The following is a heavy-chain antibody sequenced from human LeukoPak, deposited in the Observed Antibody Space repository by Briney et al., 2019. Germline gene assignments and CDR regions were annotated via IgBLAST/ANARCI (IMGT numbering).Heavy chain of an antibody. CDR1: GFTFSGSP. CDR2: IRTKATSYDA. J-gene: IGHJ4*02. CDR3: AKDNPTSRDGYKGGFDY. Sequence: GGSLRLSCAASGFTFSGSPMHWVRQASGKGLEWVGRIRTKATSYDAAYAASVKGRFTISRDDSKNTAYLQMNSLKTEDTAVYYCAKDNPTSRDGYKGGFDYWGQGTLVTVSS. D-gene: IGHD5-24*01. V-gene: IGHV3-73*01.